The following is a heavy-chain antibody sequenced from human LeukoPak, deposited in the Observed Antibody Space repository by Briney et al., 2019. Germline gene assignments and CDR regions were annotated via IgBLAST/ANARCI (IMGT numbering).Heavy chain of an antibody. Sequence: GGSLRLSCAASGFTVSSNYMIWVRQAPGKGLEWVSIIYSGGSTYYADSVKGRFTISRDNSKNTLYLQMNSLRAEDTAVYYCARDKSSPHAFDIWGQGTMVTVSS. CDR1: GFTVSSNY. CDR2: IYSGGST. CDR3: ARDKSSPHAFDI. J-gene: IGHJ3*02. V-gene: IGHV3-53*01.